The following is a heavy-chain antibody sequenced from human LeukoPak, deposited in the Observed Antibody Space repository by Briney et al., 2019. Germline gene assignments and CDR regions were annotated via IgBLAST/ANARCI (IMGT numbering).Heavy chain of an antibody. CDR2: INPSGGST. CDR1: GYTFTSYY. Sequence: ASVKVSCKASGYTFTSYYMHWVRQAPGQGLEWMGIINPSGGSTSYAQKFQGRVTITADESTSTAYMELSSLRSEDTAVYYCARDRVAGTYCFDYWGQGTLVTVSS. D-gene: IGHD6-19*01. CDR3: ARDRVAGTYCFDY. V-gene: IGHV1-46*01. J-gene: IGHJ4*02.